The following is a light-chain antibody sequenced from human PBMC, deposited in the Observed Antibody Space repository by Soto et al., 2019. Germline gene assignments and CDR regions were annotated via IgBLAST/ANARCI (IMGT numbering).Light chain of an antibody. CDR1: SSDVGGYNY. Sequence: QSALTQPASVSGSPGQSITISCTGTSSDVGGYNYVSWYQQHPGKAPKLMIYDVSNRPSGVSNRFSGSKSGNTASLTISGLQAEDEADYYCSSYTTSSTLEGYVFGIGTKLTVL. V-gene: IGLV2-14*01. CDR2: DVS. J-gene: IGLJ1*01. CDR3: SSYTTSSTLEGYV.